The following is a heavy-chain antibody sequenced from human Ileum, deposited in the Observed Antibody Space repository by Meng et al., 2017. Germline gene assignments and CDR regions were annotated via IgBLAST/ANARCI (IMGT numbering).Heavy chain of an antibody. CDR1: GGSFSANY. CDR2: INHNGNT. CDR3: ASARYDN. J-gene: IGHJ4*02. V-gene: IGHV4-34*01. Sequence: QVQLQQWGAGLLKPSETLSLTCVVYGGSFSANYWTWIRQPPGKGLEWIGEINHNGNTNYKPSLKSRVTISVDTSKKQFSLRLTSVTAADTAVYYRASARYDNWGQGTLVTVSS.